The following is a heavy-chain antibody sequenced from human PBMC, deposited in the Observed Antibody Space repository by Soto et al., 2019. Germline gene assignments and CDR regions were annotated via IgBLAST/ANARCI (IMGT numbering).Heavy chain of an antibody. J-gene: IGHJ6*02. V-gene: IGHV3-21*01. CDR1: GFIFSSYS. D-gene: IGHD3-3*01. CDR3: ARDGPVLRFLEWSNYGMDV. Sequence: GGSLRLSCAASGFIFSSYSMNWVRQAPGKGLEWVSSISSSSSYIYYADSVKGRFTISRDNAKNSLYLQMNSLRAEDTAVYYCARDGPVLRFLEWSNYGMDVWGQGATVTVSS. CDR2: ISSSSSYI.